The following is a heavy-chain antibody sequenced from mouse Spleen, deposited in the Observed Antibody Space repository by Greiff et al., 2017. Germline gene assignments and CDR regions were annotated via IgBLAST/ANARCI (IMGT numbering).Heavy chain of an antibody. CDR1: GYSITSGYY. Sequence: VQLQQSGPGLVKPSQSLSLTCSVTGYSITSGYYWNWIRQFPGNKLEWMGYISYDGSNNYNPSLKNRISITRDTSKNQFFLKLNSVTTEDTATYYCARGLSLDYWGQGTTLTVSS. V-gene: IGHV3-6*01. CDR2: ISYDGSN. CDR3: ARGLSLDY. J-gene: IGHJ2*01. D-gene: IGHD3-3*01.